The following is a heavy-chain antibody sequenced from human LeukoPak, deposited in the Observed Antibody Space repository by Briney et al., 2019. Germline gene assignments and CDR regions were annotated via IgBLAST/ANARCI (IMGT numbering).Heavy chain of an antibody. V-gene: IGHV1-69*13. J-gene: IGHJ4*02. CDR3: ARGHAEYYYGSGSYYNVNLDY. CDR2: ISPIFGTT. CDR1: GGTFSSSA. D-gene: IGHD3-10*01. Sequence: VASVKVSCKASGGTFSSSAISWVRQAPGQGLELMGGISPIFGTTNYAQTFQGRFTITADESTNTAYMELSSLRSEDTAVYYCARGHAEYYYGSGSYYNVNLDYWGQGTLVTVSS.